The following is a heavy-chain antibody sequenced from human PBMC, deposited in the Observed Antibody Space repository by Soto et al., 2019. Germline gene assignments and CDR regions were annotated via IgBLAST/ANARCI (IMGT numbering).Heavy chain of an antibody. D-gene: IGHD6-19*01. Sequence: QVQLVQSGAEVKKPGASVKFSCKASGYTFTSYDINWVRQATGQGREWMGWMNPNSGNTGYAQKFQGRVTMTRNTSLSTAYMELSSLRSEDTAVYYCARGGYSSCWYDPWGQGTLVTVSS. CDR1: GYTFTSYD. CDR3: ARGGYSSCWYDP. J-gene: IGHJ5*02. CDR2: MNPNSGNT. V-gene: IGHV1-8*01.